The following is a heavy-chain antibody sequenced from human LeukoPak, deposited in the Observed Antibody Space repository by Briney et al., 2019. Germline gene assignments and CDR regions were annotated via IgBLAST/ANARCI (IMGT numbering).Heavy chain of an antibody. D-gene: IGHD3-10*01. CDR1: GFTFNRSW. J-gene: IGHJ4*02. CDR3: AIWASGNY. CDR2: MDPSGSQK. V-gene: IGHV3-7*01. Sequence: GGSLRLSCAASGFTFNRSWLNWVRQAPGRGLEWVANMDPSGSQKRYVDSVKGRFTISKDNPGTSLYLEMNSLRTDDTAIYYCAIWASGNYWGQGTLVTVSS.